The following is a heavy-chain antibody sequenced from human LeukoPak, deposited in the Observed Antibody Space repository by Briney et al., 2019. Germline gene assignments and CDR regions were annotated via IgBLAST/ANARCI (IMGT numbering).Heavy chain of an antibody. Sequence: GGSLRLSCAPSGFTFSSYAMLWVRQAPGKGLEWVAVISYDGSNKYYADSVKGRFTISRDNSKNTLYLQMNSLRAEDTAVYYCARAGRGVTLYTDYWGQGTLVTVSS. CDR1: GFTFSSYA. V-gene: IGHV3-30*04. D-gene: IGHD3-10*01. CDR2: ISYDGSNK. J-gene: IGHJ4*02. CDR3: ARAGRGVTLYTDY.